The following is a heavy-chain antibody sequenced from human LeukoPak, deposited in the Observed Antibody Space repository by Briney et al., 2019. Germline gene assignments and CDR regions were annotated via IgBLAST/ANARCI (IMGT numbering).Heavy chain of an antibody. CDR2: SDPEDGET. Sequence: ASVKVSCKVSGYTLTELSMYWVRQAPGKGLEWMGGSDPEDGETIYAQKFQGRVTMTEDTSTDTAYMELSSLRPEDTALYYCARVYELREEDYYYYYIDVWGKGTTVTVSS. CDR1: GYTLTELS. D-gene: IGHD5/OR15-5a*01. V-gene: IGHV1-24*01. J-gene: IGHJ6*03. CDR3: ARVYELREEDYYYYYIDV.